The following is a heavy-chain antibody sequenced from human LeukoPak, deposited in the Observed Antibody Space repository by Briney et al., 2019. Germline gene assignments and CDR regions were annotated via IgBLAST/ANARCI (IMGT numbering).Heavy chain of an antibody. Sequence: GASVKVSCKASGGTFSSYAISWVRQAPGQGLEWMGGIIPIFGTANYAQKFQGRVTITTDESTSTAYMELSSLRSEDTAVYYCARSPARAISCYYYYMDVWGTGTTVTVSS. CDR3: ARSPARAISCYYYYMDV. CDR2: IIPIFGTA. CDR1: GGTFSSYA. J-gene: IGHJ6*03. V-gene: IGHV1-69*05. D-gene: IGHD2-2*02.